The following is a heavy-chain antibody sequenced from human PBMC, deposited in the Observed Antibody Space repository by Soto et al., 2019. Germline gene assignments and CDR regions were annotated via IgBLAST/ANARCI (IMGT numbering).Heavy chain of an antibody. CDR1: GFTCSTYT. CDR3: VIPNYYDTSGYYRPQETWGY. CDR2: IRSNEGRT. Sequence: GRTLRLSCSPSGFTCSTYTIHCGRQAPGKGLEYVSAIRSNEGRTYYADSVKGRFTISRDHSKNKLYLQMSSMRPEDTAVYYCVIPNYYDTSGYYRPQETWGYLGPGTLRTVAS. V-gene: IGHV3-64D*06. D-gene: IGHD3-22*01. J-gene: IGHJ4*02.